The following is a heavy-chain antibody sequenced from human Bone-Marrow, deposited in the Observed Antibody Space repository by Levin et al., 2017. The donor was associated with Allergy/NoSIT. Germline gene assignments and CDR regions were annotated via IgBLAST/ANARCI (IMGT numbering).Heavy chain of an antibody. CDR2: INWNGHNR. V-gene: IGHV3-20*04. D-gene: IGHD1-1*01. CDR3: ARDRQGSPT. CDR1: GFTFDDYG. J-gene: IGHJ4*02. Sequence: RPGGSLRLSCVASGFTFDDYGMSWVRQAPGKGLEWVSGINWNGHNRGYADSVKGRFTISRDNAKNSLYLQLNSLRAEDTALYYCARDRQGSPTWGQGTLVTVSS.